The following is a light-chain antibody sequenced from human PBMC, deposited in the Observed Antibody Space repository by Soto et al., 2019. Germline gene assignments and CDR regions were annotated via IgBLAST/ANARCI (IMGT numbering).Light chain of an antibody. V-gene: IGKV1-39*01. CDR3: QQNYSPPPIT. CDR1: QTIANY. J-gene: IGKJ5*01. CDR2: SAS. Sequence: DIQMTQSPSSLSASVGDRVTITCRASQTIANYLNWYQQKPGQAPKLLIYSASSLQSGVPSRFSGSGFGKDFTLTISSLQTEDSAIYYCQQNYSPPPITFGQGTRLEIK.